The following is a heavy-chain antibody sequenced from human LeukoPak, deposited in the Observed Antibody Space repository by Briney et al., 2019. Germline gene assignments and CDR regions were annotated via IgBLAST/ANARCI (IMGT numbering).Heavy chain of an antibody. CDR1: GGTLSNHA. CDR3: ARARVARLVIALDP. CDR2: IIPIFGTA. D-gene: IGHD3-9*01. V-gene: IGHV1-69*05. J-gene: IGHJ5*02. Sequence: GASVKVSCKASGGTLSNHAVSWVRQAPGQGLEWMGGIIPIFGTANYAQKFQGRVTITTDESTSTAYMELSSLRSEDTAVYYCARARVARLVIALDPWGQGTLVTVSS.